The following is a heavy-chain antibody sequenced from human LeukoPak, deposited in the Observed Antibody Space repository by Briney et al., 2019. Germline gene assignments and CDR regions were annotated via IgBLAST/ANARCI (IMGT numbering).Heavy chain of an antibody. CDR1: GFTFSSYW. CDR2: IKQDGSEK. CDR3: AREAPPPDYYCNYYMDV. V-gene: IGHV3-7*01. J-gene: IGHJ6*03. Sequence: GGSLRLSCAAAGFTFSSYWMTWVRQAPGKGLEWVASIKQDGSEKYYVDSVKGRFTISRDNAKNSLYLQMNSLRAEDTAVYYCAREAPPPDYYCNYYMDVWGKGTTVTVSS.